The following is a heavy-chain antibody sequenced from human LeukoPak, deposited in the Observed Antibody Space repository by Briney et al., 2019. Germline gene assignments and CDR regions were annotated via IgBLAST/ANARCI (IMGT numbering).Heavy chain of an antibody. V-gene: IGHV3-30*18. J-gene: IGHJ4*02. Sequence: GGSLRLSCAASGFTFTTYWMSWVRQAPGKGLEWVAVISYDGSNKYYADSVKGRFTISRDNSKNTLYLQMNSLRAGDTAVYYCAKDPYYSYYYGSGSSLGYYFDYWGQGTLVTVSS. CDR1: GFTFTTYW. CDR3: AKDPYYSYYYGSGSSLGYYFDY. D-gene: IGHD3-10*01. CDR2: ISYDGSNK.